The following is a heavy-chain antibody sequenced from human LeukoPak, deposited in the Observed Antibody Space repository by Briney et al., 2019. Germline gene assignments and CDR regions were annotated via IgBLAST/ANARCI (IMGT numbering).Heavy chain of an antibody. CDR3: ARQGAAGKYYYYYMDV. V-gene: IGHV5-51*01. CDR1: GYRFTSYY. J-gene: IGHJ6*03. D-gene: IGHD6-13*01. Sequence: KNGESLKISCESSGYRFTSYYIGWVRQMSGKGLELMGIIYPGDSHTRYSPSFQGQVTISADKSTSTAYLQWSSLKASDTAMYYCARQGAAGKYYYYYMDVWGKGTTVTVSS. CDR2: IYPGDSHT.